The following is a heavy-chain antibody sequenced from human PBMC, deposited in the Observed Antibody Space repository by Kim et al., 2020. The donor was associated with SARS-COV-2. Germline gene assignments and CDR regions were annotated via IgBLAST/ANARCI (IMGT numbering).Heavy chain of an antibody. CDR1: GFPFGLSS. CDR2: IGSRSDNYAT. D-gene: IGHD2-8*01. J-gene: IGHJ3*02. CDR3: VRFTVYWDAFDI. Sequence: GGSLRLSCAASGFPFGLSSMHWVRQAPGKGLEWLGHIGSRSDNYATVYSASVKGRFTFSRDDSQSMVFLQMNNVKTEDTALYYCVRFTVYWDAFDIWGQGTPVTVSS. V-gene: IGHV3-73*01.